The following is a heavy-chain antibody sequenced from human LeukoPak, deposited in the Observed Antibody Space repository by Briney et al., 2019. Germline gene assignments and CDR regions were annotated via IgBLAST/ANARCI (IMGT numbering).Heavy chain of an antibody. CDR3: AKGCITMIEESHVDY. D-gene: IGHD3-22*01. CDR2: ISGSGGST. J-gene: IGHJ4*02. CDR1: GFTFSTYA. V-gene: IGHV3-23*01. Sequence: GGSLGLSCAASGFTFSTYAMSWVRQAPGKGLEWVSAISGSGGSTYYADSVKGRFTISRDNSKNTLYLQMNSLRAEDTAVYYCAKGCITMIEESHVDYWGQGTLVTVSS.